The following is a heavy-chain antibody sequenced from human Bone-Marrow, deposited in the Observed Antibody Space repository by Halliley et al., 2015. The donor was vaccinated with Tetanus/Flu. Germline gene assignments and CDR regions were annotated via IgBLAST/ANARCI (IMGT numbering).Heavy chain of an antibody. D-gene: IGHD4-17*01. CDR3: ARALYGGHDY. Sequence: GLEGVSRISGSGGTTYNADSVKGRFTISRDNSKNTLFLQMNNLRAEDTAVYYCARALYGGHDYWGQGTLVTVSS. V-gene: IGHV3-23*01. CDR2: ISGSGGTT. J-gene: IGHJ4*02.